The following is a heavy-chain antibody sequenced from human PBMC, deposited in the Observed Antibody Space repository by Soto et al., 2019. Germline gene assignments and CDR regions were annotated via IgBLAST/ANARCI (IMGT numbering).Heavy chain of an antibody. D-gene: IGHD2-15*01. CDR2: IYHSGST. CDR3: ASGVAAKNYCGMDV. J-gene: IGHJ6*02. CDR1: GGSISSGGYS. V-gene: IGHV4-30-2*01. Sequence: PSETLSLTCAVSGGSISSGGYSWSWIRQPPGKGLEWIGYIYHSGSTYYNPSLKSRVTISVDRSKNQFSLKLSSVTAADTAVYYCASGVAAKNYCGMDVWCQGTTVTVSS.